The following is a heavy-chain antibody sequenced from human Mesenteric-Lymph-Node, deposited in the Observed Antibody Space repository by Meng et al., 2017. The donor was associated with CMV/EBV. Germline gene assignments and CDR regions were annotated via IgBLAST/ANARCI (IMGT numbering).Heavy chain of an antibody. V-gene: IGHV4-34*01. CDR3: AKDELGVSDGYSYGIDY. CDR2: INHSGST. CDR1: GGSFSGYY. Sequence: SETLSLTCAVYGGSFSGYYWSWIRQPPGKGLEWIGEINHSGSTNYNPSLKSRVTISVDTSKNQFSLKLSSVTAADTAVYYCAKDELGVSDGYSYGIDYWGQGTLVTVSS. J-gene: IGHJ4*02. D-gene: IGHD5-18*01.